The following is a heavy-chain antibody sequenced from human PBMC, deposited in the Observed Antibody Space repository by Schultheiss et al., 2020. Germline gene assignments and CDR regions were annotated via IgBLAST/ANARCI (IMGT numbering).Heavy chain of an antibody. Sequence: SQTLSLTCTVSGGSIGSANDYWTWIRQHPGEGLEWIGYISYIGSTFYTPSLKSRVTISVDTSKNQFSLKLSSVTAADTAVYYCASLQYYYDSSGFPVWGKGTTVTVSS. CDR1: GGSIGSANDY. D-gene: IGHD3-22*01. J-gene: IGHJ6*04. CDR2: ISYIGST. V-gene: IGHV4-31*03. CDR3: ASLQYYYDSSGFPV.